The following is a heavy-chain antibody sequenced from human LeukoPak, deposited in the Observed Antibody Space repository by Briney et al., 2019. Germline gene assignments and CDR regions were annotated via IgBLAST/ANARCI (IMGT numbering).Heavy chain of an antibody. J-gene: IGHJ5*02. V-gene: IGHV4-39*01. D-gene: IGHD6-19*01. CDR2: IYYSGST. Sequence: SETLSLTCTVSGGSISSSSYYWGWIRQPPGKGLEWIGSIYYSGSTYYNPSLKSRVTISVDTSKNQFSLKLSSVTAADTAVYYCARTVLAVAGTELGWFDPWGPGTLVTVSS. CDR3: ARTVLAVAGTELGWFDP. CDR1: GGSISSSSYY.